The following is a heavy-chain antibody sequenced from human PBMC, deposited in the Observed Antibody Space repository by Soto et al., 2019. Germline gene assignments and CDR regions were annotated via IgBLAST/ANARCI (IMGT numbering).Heavy chain of an antibody. V-gene: IGHV3-9*01. D-gene: IGHD4-17*01. CDR1: GFTFDDYA. Sequence: GGSLRLSCAASGFTFDDYAMHWVRQAPGKGLEWVSGISWNSGSIGYADSVKGRFTISRDNAKNSLYLQMNSLRAEDTALYYCAKAQYGDYAYYSYGMDVWGQGTTGTVSS. CDR3: AKAQYGDYAYYSYGMDV. CDR2: ISWNSGSI. J-gene: IGHJ6*02.